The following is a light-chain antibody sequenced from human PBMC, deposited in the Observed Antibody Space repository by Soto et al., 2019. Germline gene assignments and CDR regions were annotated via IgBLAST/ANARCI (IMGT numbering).Light chain of an antibody. Sequence: QSALTQPPSASGSPGQSVTISCTGTSGDVGGYNYVSWYQQHPGKVPKLIIYEVTRRPSGVPDRFSGSKSGNTASLTVSGLQADDEADYYCFSYAGSNPVVFGGGTKLTVL. CDR3: FSYAGSNPVV. CDR2: EVT. J-gene: IGLJ2*01. V-gene: IGLV2-8*01. CDR1: SGDVGGYNY.